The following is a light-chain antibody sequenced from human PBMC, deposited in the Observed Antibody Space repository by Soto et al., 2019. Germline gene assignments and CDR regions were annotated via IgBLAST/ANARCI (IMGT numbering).Light chain of an antibody. CDR2: DVS. J-gene: IGLJ3*02. V-gene: IGLV2-14*01. CDR3: SSYTTTSALVV. CDR1: SSDIGGYNF. Sequence: QPALTQPASVSGSPGQSITISCTGTSSDIGGYNFVSWYRQHPGKAPKLIIFDVSDRPSGVSNRFSGSKSGHTASLTISGLQAEDEADYYCSSYTTTSALVVFGGGTQLTVL.